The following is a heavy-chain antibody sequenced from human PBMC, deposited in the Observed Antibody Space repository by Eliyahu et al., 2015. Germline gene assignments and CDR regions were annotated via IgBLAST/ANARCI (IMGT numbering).Heavy chain of an antibody. CDR3: ARAPTGKLGTRPNNWFDP. CDR1: GXTSXSYA. CDR2: INAGNGNT. D-gene: IGHD7-27*01. V-gene: IGHV1-3*01. J-gene: IGHJ5*02. Sequence: QVQLVQSGAEVKKPGASVKVSCKAXGXTSXSYAMHWVRQAPGQRLEWXGWINAGNGNTKYSQKFQGRVTITRDTSASTAYMELSSLRSEDTAVYYCARAPTGKLGTRPNNWFDPWGQGTLVTVSS.